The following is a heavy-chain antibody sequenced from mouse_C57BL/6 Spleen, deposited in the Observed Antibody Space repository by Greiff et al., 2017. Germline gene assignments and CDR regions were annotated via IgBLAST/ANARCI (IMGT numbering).Heavy chain of an antibody. CDR3: ANDGGSNCVDWYFDD. D-gene: IGHD1-1*02. V-gene: IGHV1-59*01. CDR2: IDPSDSYT. J-gene: IGHJ1*03. CDR1: GYTFTSYW. Sequence: QVQLQQPGAELVRPGTSVKLSCKASGYTFTSYWMHWVKQRPGQGLEWIGVIDPSDSYTNYNQKFKGKATLTVDTSSSTAYMQLSSLTSKDSTVYNCANDGGSNCVDWYFDDWGTGTTVTVSS.